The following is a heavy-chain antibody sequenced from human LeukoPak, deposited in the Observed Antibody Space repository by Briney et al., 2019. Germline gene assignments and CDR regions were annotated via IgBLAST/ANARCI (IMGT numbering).Heavy chain of an antibody. CDR3: TDMYREAFDI. J-gene: IGHJ3*02. D-gene: IGHD2-8*01. V-gene: IGHV3-73*01. CDR2: IRSKTYTYAT. Sequence: GGSLRLSCAASGFTFSDSAVHWVRQASGKGLDWVGRIRSKTYTYATAYAASVKGRFTISRDDSKNTAYLQMNSLKTEDTAVYYCTDMYREAFDIWGLGTMVTVSS. CDR1: GFTFSDSA.